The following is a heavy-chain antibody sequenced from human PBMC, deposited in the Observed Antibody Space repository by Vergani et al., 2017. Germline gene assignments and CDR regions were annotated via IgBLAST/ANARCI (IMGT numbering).Heavy chain of an antibody. CDR2: IYYSGST. D-gene: IGHD1-26*01. J-gene: IGHJ5*02. V-gene: IGHV4-59*01. Sequence: QVQLQESGPGRVKPSETLSLTCTVSGGSISSYYWSWIRQPPGKGLEWIGYIYYSGSTNYNPSLKSRVTISVDTSKNQFSLKLSSVTAADTAVYYCARVGEGFDPWGQGTLVTVSS. CDR3: ARVGEGFDP. CDR1: GGSISSYY.